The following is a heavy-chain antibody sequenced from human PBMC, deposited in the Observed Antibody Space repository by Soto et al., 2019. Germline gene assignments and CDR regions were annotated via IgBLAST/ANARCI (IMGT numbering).Heavy chain of an antibody. CDR3: AKDYERWGAYVWGSYRYPWSFDY. V-gene: IGHV3-23*01. D-gene: IGHD3-16*02. Sequence: GGSLRLSCAASGFTFSSYAMSWVRQAPGKGLEWVSAISGSGGSTYYADSVKGRFTISRDNSKNTLYLQMNSLRAEDTAVYYCAKDYERWGAYVWGSYRYPWSFDYWGQGTLVTVYS. CDR2: ISGSGGST. CDR1: GFTFSSYA. J-gene: IGHJ4*02.